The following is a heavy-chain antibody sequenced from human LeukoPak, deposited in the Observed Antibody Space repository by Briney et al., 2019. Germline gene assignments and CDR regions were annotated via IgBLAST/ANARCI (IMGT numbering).Heavy chain of an antibody. CDR3: ARLERWYGPMAY. D-gene: IGHD2-15*01. J-gene: IGHJ4*02. CDR1: GGSISNYY. V-gene: IGHV4-4*07. CDR2: MYTSGST. Sequence: KPSETLSLTCTVSGGSISNYYWSWIRQPAGKGLEWVGRMYTSGSTNYNPSLKSRLTMSVDTSKNQFSLKLSSVTAADTAVYYCARLERWYGPMAYWGQGTLVTVSS.